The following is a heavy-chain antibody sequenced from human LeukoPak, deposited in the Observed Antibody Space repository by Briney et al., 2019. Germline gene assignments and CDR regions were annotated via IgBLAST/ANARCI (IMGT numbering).Heavy chain of an antibody. J-gene: IGHJ3*02. CDR3: ASLEGDYGGNPGAFDI. V-gene: IGHV5-51*01. D-gene: IGHD4-23*01. CDR1: RYW. Sequence: GESLQISCRGSRYWIGWVRQMPGKGLEWMGIIYPGDSDTRYSPYFEGQVIISADKSISTAYLQWSSLKVSDTAMYYCASLEGDYGGNPGAFDIWGQGTMVTVS. CDR2: IYPGDSDT.